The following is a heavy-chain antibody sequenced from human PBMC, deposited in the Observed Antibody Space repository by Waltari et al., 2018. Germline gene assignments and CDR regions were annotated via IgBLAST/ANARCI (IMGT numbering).Heavy chain of an antibody. J-gene: IGHJ4*02. CDR1: GGSISSSSSY. V-gene: IGHV4-39*01. CDR2: IYYSGST. CDR3: ARHSAYYYDSSGYYPIDY. Sequence: QLQLQESGPGLVKPSETLSLTCPVSGGSISSSSSYWRWLRQPPGTGLEWIGSIYYSGSTYYNPSLKSRVTISVDTSKNQFSLKLSSVTAADTAVYYCARHSAYYYDSSGYYPIDYWGQGTLVTVSS. D-gene: IGHD3-22*01.